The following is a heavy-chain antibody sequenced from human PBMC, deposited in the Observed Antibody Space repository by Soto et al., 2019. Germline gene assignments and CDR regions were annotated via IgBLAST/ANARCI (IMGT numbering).Heavy chain of an antibody. CDR1: GYSFTSYW. D-gene: IGHD3-9*01. CDR3: SREGYDILTGYYKTYYYSGMDV. V-gene: IGHV5-51*01. J-gene: IGHJ6*02. Sequence: PGESLKISCKGSGYSFTSYWIGWVRQMPGKGLEWMGIIYPGDSDTRYSPSFQGQVTISADKSISTAYLQWSSLKASDTAMYYCSREGYDILTGYYKTYYYSGMDVWGQGTTVTVSS. CDR2: IYPGDSDT.